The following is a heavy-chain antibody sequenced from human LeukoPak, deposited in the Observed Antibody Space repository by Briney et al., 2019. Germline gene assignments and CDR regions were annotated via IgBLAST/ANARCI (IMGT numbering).Heavy chain of an antibody. V-gene: IGHV1-69*13. J-gene: IGHJ6*02. CDR2: IIPIFDTA. CDR3: ARISLGAIWGYYYGMDV. Sequence: SVKVSCKASGGTFSSYSISWVRQAPGQGLEWMGGIIPIFDTADYAQKFQGRVTITADESTSTAYMELSSLRSEDTAVFYCARISLGAIWGYYYGMDVWGQGTTVTVSS. D-gene: IGHD1-26*01. CDR1: GGTFSSYS.